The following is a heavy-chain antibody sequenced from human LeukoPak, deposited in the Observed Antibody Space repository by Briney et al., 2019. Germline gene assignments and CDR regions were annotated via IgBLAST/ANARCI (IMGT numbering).Heavy chain of an antibody. CDR1: GYTFTNYY. V-gene: IGHV1-46*01. J-gene: IGHJ5*02. CDR2: INPSGGGT. D-gene: IGHD3-10*01. Sequence: GASVKVSCKASGYTFTNYYMHWVRQAPGQGLEWMGIINPSGGGTSYAQKFQGRLTMTRDTSTTTVYMELSSLRSEDTAMYYCARDGSGSYYVATNWFDPWGQGTLVTVSS. CDR3: ARDGSGSYYVATNWFDP.